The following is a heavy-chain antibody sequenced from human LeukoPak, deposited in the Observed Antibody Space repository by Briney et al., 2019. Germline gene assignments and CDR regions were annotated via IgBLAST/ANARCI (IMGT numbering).Heavy chain of an antibody. CDR3: ASLGDDYGDPTPFDY. CDR2: IYYSGST. Sequence: PSETLSLTCAVYGGSFSGYYWGWIRQPPGKGLEWIGSIYYSGSTYYNPSLKSRVTISVDTSKNQFSLKLSSVTAADTAVYYCASLGDDYGDPTPFDYWGQGTLVTVSS. J-gene: IGHJ4*02. D-gene: IGHD4-17*01. CDR1: GGSFSGYY. V-gene: IGHV4-39*01.